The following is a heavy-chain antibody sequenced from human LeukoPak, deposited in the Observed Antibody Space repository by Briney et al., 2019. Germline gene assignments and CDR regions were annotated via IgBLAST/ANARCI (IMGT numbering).Heavy chain of an antibody. J-gene: IGHJ4*02. CDR1: GGTFSSYA. V-gene: IGHV1-69*05. CDR2: IIPIFGTA. CDR3: AREVVGYGSGYYLY. D-gene: IGHD3-22*01. Sequence: SVKVSCKASGGTFSSYAISWVRQAPGQGLEWMGEIIPIFGTANYAQKFQGRVTITTDESTSTAYMELSSLRSEDTAVYYCAREVVGYGSGYYLYWGQGTLVTVSS.